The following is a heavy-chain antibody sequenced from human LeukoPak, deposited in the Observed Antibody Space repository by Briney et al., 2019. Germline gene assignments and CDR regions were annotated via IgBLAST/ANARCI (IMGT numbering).Heavy chain of an antibody. J-gene: IGHJ6*03. CDR2: IKQDGSEE. CDR3: ATGSIWSNYYYYMGV. D-gene: IGHD6-13*01. CDR1: GFTFSTFW. V-gene: IGHV3-7*01. Sequence: HAGGSLRLSCAASGFTFSTFWMTWVRQAPGKGLEWVANIKQDGSEEYYVDSMLGRFTISRDNAKNSLYLQMNSLRAEDTALYYCATGSIWSNYYYYMGVWGLGTPVTVSS.